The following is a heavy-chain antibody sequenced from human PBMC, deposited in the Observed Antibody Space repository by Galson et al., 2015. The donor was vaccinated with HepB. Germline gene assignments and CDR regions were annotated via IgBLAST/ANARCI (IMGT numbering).Heavy chain of an antibody. D-gene: IGHD2-15*01. CDR2: IWYDGSNK. V-gene: IGHV3-33*08. CDR3: ARDGGGNSLDY. Sequence: SLRLSCAASGFTFSSYGMHWVRQAPGKGLEWVAVIWYDGSNKYYADSVKGRFTISRDNSKNTLYLQMNSLSAEDTAVYYCARDGGGNSLDYWGQGTLVTVSS. CDR1: GFTFSSYG. J-gene: IGHJ4*02.